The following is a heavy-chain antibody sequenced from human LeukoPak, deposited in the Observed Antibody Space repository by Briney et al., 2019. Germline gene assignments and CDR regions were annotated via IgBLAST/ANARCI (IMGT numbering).Heavy chain of an antibody. V-gene: IGHV3-30*02. CDR1: GFTFSSYG. J-gene: IGHJ6*03. CDR3: SKDGPRRIPCYMDV. CDR2: IRHDGSNK. Sequence: GGSLRLSCAASGFTFSSYGMNWVRQAPGKGLEWVAFIRHDGSNKYYVDSVKGRFTISRDNSKNPVYLQMNSLRAEDTAVYYCSKDGPRRIPCYMDVWSKGTTVTISS.